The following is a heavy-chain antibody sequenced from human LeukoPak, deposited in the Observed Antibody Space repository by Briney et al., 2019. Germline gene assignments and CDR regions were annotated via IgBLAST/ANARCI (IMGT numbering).Heavy chain of an antibody. V-gene: IGHV3-30*18. CDR2: ISYDGSNK. D-gene: IGHD2-2*01. CDR3: AKDRLRYCSSTSCYVGDY. CDR1: GFTFRSYG. J-gene: IGHJ4*02. Sequence: GRSLRLSCAAPGFTFRSYGMHWVRHAPGKGLEWVAVISYDGSNKYYADSVKGRFTISRDNSENTLYLQMNSLRAEDTAVYYCAKDRLRYCSSTSCYVGDYWGQGTLVTVSP.